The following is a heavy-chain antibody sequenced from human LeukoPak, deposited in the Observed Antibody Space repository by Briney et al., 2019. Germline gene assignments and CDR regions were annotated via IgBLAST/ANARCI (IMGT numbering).Heavy chain of an antibody. Sequence: ASVKVSCKASGYTFTSYYMHWVRQAPGQGLEWMGIINPSGGSTSYAQKFQGRVTMTRDMSTSTVYMELSSLRSEDTAVYYCARVVGYCSSTSCYTGGVQDAFDIWGQGTMVTVSS. CDR2: INPSGGST. V-gene: IGHV1-46*01. CDR3: ARVVGYCSSTSCYTGGVQDAFDI. CDR1: GYTFTSYY. D-gene: IGHD2-2*02. J-gene: IGHJ3*02.